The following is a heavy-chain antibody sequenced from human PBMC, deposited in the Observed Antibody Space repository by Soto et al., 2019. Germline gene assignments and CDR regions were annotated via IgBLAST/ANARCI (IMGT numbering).Heavy chain of an antibody. CDR3: ARAWQSYYFDY. D-gene: IGHD6-19*01. V-gene: IGHV3-30-3*01. CDR2: ISYDGSNK. J-gene: IGHJ4*02. CDR1: GFTFSSYD. Sequence: GSLRLSCAASGFTFSSYDMHWVRQAPGKGLEWAAVISYDGSNKYYADSVKGRFTISRDNSKNTLYLQMNSLRAEDTGVYYCARAWQSYYFDYWGQGNLVTVSS.